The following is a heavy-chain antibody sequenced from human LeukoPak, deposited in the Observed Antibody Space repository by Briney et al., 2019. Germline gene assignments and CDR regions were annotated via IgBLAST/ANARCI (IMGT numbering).Heavy chain of an antibody. Sequence: GASVKVSCKASGYTFTGYYMHWVRQAPGQGLEWMGWINPNSGGTNYAQKFQGRVTMTRDTSISTAYMELSRLRSDDTAVYYCAREEVALLISSSNYVMDFWAKGPRSPSP. CDR2: INPNSGGT. J-gene: IGHJ6*02. V-gene: IGHV1-2*02. CDR1: GYTFTGYY. CDR3: AREEVALLISSSNYVMDF. D-gene: IGHD2-15*01.